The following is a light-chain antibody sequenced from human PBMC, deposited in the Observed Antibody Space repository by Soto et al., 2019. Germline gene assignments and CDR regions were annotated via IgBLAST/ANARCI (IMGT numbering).Light chain of an antibody. CDR2: GAS. V-gene: IGKV3-11*01. CDR1: QSVSGN. CDR3: QHRSSWPRLT. J-gene: IGKJ4*01. Sequence: EIVIMQSPATLSVSPGERATLSCRASQSVSGNLAWYQQRPGQTPRLLIYGASTRATGIPARFSGSGSGADFTLTISSLEPEDFAVYYCQHRSSWPRLTFGGGTKVDI.